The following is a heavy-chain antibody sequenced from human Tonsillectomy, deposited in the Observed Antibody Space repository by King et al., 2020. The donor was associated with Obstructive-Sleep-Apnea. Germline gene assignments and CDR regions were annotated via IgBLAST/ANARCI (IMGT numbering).Heavy chain of an antibody. V-gene: IGHV2-5*02. CDR1: VFSLSTSGVG. J-gene: IGHJ3*02. CDR3: AHRQRGAFDI. Sequence: TLKESGPTLVKPTQTLTLTCTFSVFSLSTSGVGVGWIRQPPGKALEWLALIYWDDDKRYCPTLKSRLTITKETSKNQVVLTMTNMDPVDTATYYCAHRQRGAFDIWGQGTMVTVSS. CDR2: IYWDDDK.